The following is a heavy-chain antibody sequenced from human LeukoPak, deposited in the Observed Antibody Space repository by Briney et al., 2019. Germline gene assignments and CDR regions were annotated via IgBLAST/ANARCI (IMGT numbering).Heavy chain of an antibody. V-gene: IGHV3-23*01. CDR2: ISGSGGST. J-gene: IGHJ4*02. Sequence: PGGSLRLSCAASGFTFSSYAMSWVRQAPGKGLEWVSAISGSGGSTYYADSVKGQFTISRDNSKNTLYLQMNSLRAEDTAVYYCAKYSTFRPYGDDYFDYWGQGTLVTVSS. CDR3: AKYSTFRPYGDDYFDY. D-gene: IGHD4-17*01. CDR1: GFTFSSYA.